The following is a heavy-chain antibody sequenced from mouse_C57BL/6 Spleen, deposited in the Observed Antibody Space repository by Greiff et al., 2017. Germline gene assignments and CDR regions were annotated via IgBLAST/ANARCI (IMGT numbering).Heavy chain of an antibody. CDR3: ARGGDYGSSPYAMDY. CDR1: GFSLTSYG. J-gene: IGHJ4*01. CDR2: IWSGRST. Sequence: QVQLQQSGPGLVQPSQSLSITCTVSGFSLTSYGVHWVRQSPGKGLEWLGVIWSGRSTDYNAAFVSRLSISKDNSKSQVFFKMNSRHADDAATYYWARGGDYGSSPYAMDYWGQGTSVTVSS. V-gene: IGHV2-2*01. D-gene: IGHD1-1*01.